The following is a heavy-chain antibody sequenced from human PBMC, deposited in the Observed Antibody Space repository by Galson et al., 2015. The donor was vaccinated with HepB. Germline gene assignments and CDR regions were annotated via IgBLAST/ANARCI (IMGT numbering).Heavy chain of an antibody. CDR1: GYSFTSYW. D-gene: IGHD3-22*01. CDR3: ATTYYYDSSGLPSAFDI. CDR2: IYPGDSDT. J-gene: IGHJ3*02. Sequence: QSGAEVKKAGESLKISCKGSGYSFTSYWIGWVRQMPGKGLEWMGIIYPGDSDTRYSPSFQGQVTISADKSISTAYLQWSSLKASDTAMCYCATTYYYDSSGLPSAFDIWGQGTMVTVSS. V-gene: IGHV5-51*03.